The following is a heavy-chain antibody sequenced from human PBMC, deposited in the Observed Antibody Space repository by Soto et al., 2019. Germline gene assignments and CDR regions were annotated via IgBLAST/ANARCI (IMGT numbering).Heavy chain of an antibody. CDR3: AVPGAGDFDY. D-gene: IGHD6-13*01. J-gene: IGHJ4*02. Sequence: SETLSLTCAVSGGSIISDGYSWSWIRQPPGKGLQWIGHIYEGGNTYYTPSLESRVAISIDKSKNQFSLRLTSMTAADTAVYYCAVPGAGDFDYWSQGTLVTVSS. CDR2: IYEGGNT. V-gene: IGHV4-30-2*01. CDR1: GGSIISDGYS.